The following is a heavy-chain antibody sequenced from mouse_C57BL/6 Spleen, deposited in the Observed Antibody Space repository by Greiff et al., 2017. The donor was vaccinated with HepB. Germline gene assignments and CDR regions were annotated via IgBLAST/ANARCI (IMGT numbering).Heavy chain of an antibody. CDR1: GFTFSSYA. J-gene: IGHJ1*03. V-gene: IGHV5-4*01. D-gene: IGHD2-4*01. Sequence: EVQVVESGGGLVKPGGSLKLSCAASGFTFSSYAMSWVRQTPEKRLEWVATISDGGSYTYYPDNVKGRFTISRDNAKNNLYLQMSHLKSEDTAMYYCAREPYDYDEYFDVWGTGTTVTVSS. CDR2: ISDGGSYT. CDR3: AREPYDYDEYFDV.